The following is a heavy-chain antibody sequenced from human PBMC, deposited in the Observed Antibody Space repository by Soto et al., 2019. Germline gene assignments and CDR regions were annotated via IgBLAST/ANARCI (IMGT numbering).Heavy chain of an antibody. CDR3: TKAPRGSALGDWYLDL. CDR1: GLPFSSYG. V-gene: IGHV3-23*04. Sequence: EVQLVESGGGLVQPGGSLRLSCAGTGLPFSSYGMSWVRQAPGKGLEWVSAITGSGGSTNYADSVRGRFTISRDNSKSTLYMQMNSLRDEDAAIYYCTKAPRGSALGDWYLDLWGRGTLVTVSS. CDR2: ITGSGGST. D-gene: IGHD3-16*01. J-gene: IGHJ2*01.